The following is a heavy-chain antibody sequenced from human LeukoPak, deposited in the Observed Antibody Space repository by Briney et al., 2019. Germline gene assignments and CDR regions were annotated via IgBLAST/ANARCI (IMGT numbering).Heavy chain of an antibody. CDR3: ARRGWKYQLLSVMLYYYYGMDV. CDR1: GGSFSGYY. Sequence: SETLSLTCAVYGGSFSGYYWSWIRQPPGKGLEWVGEINHSGSTNYNPSLKSRVTISVDTSKNQFSLKLSSVTAADTAVYYCARRGWKYQLLSVMLYYYYGMDVWGQGTTVTVSS. V-gene: IGHV4-34*01. D-gene: IGHD2-2*01. CDR2: INHSGST. J-gene: IGHJ6*02.